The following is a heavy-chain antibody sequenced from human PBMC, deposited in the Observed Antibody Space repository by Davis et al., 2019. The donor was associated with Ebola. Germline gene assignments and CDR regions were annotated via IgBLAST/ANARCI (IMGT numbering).Heavy chain of an antibody. V-gene: IGHV1-69*06. CDR3: ASGDCSGGSCYSIYYYYGMDV. D-gene: IGHD2-15*01. CDR1: GGTFSSYA. J-gene: IGHJ6*02. CDR2: IIPIFGTA. Sequence: SVKVSCKASGGTFSSYAISWVRQAPGQGLEWMGGIIPIFGTANYAQKFQGRVTITADKSTSTAYMELSSLRSEDTAVYYCASGDCSGGSCYSIYYYYGMDVWGQGTTVTVSS.